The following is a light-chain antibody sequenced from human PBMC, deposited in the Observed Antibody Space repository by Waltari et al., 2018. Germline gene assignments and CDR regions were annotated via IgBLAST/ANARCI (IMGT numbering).Light chain of an antibody. CDR3: HQYGLLART. J-gene: IGKJ1*01. V-gene: IGKV3-20*01. CDR1: QRVANNY. Sequence: VLTQSPGTLSLSPGERATLSCRASQRVANNYLAWYQQRPGQAPRLLIYAASSRATGIPDRFSGSVSGTEFTLTISRLEPEDSAVYYCHQYGLLARTFGQGTKVEI. CDR2: AAS.